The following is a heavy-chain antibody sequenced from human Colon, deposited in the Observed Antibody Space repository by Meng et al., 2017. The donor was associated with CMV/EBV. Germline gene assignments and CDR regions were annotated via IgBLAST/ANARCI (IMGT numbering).Heavy chain of an antibody. D-gene: IGHD3-16*01. CDR3: AREGGGVRRQLYFYGLDV. Sequence: SVKVSCKASGDTFNGYYMHWVRQAPGQGLEWMGWINPNSGDTNYAQKFQGRVTMTRDTSMTTAYLELGSLRSDDTAVYYCAREGGGVRRQLYFYGLDVWGQGTTVTVSS. CDR2: INPNSGDT. J-gene: IGHJ6*02. CDR1: GDTFNGYY. V-gene: IGHV1-2*02.